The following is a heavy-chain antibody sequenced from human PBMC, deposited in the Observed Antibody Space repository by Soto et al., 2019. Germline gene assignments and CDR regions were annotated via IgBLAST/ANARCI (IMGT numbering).Heavy chain of an antibody. CDR2: IIPIFGTA. Sequence: QVQLVQSGAEVKKPGSSVKVSCKASGGTFSSYSINWVRQAPGQGLEWMGEIIPIFGTANYAQKFQGRVTITADESTSTAYMELSSLRSENTAVYYCARDGGRHSGGMDYWGQGTLVTVSS. D-gene: IGHD1-26*01. V-gene: IGHV1-69*01. CDR1: GGTFSSYS. J-gene: IGHJ4*02. CDR3: ARDGGRHSGGMDY.